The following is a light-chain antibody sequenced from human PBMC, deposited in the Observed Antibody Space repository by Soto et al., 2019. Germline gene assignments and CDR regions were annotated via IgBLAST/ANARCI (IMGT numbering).Light chain of an antibody. J-gene: IGKJ1*01. CDR2: GAS. CDR1: QSVSSNY. CDR3: QQRSNWPLGT. Sequence: EMVLTQSPGTLSLSPGERATLSCRASQSVSSNYLAWYQQKPGQAPRLLIYGASSRATGTPARFSGSGSGRDFTLTISSLEPEDFAVYYCQQRSNWPLGTFGQGTKVDIK. V-gene: IGKV3D-20*02.